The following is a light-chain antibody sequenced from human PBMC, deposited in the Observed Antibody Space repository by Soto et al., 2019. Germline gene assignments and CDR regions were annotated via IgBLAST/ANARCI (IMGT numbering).Light chain of an antibody. Sequence: SVLTQPASVSWSPGQSITISCTGTSSDVGGYNYVSWYQQHPGKAPKLMIYEVSNRPSGVSNRFSGSKSGNTASLTTSGLQAEDEADYYCSSYTSSSTLYVFGTGTRSPS. J-gene: IGLJ1*01. CDR3: SSYTSSSTLYV. CDR1: SSDVGGYNY. V-gene: IGLV2-14*01. CDR2: EVS.